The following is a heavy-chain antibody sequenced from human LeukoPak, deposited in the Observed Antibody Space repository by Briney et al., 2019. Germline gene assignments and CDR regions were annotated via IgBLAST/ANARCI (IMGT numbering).Heavy chain of an antibody. Sequence: SVKLSCKASGGTFSSYTISRVRHAPGQGLEWKGRIILILGIANYAQKLQGRVTITADKSTSTAYMEQRSLRSEDTAVYYCAKSDECALLLQGHVGDKENTVTVSS. CDR2: IILILGIA. V-gene: IGHV1-69*02. D-gene: IGHD3-16*01. CDR1: GGTFSSYT. J-gene: IGHJ6*04. CDR3: AKSDECALLLQGHV.